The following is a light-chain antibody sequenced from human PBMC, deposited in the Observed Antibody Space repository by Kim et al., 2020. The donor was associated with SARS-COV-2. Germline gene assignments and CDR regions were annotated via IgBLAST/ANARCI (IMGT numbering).Light chain of an antibody. CDR1: TSNIGSST. CDR3: ASWDDSRSAWL. J-gene: IGLJ3*02. Sequence: GQRVTISCSGSTSNIGSSTVNWYRQLPGTAPTLLIYHINQRPSGVPDRFSGSKSGYSASLAISGLHSDDEADYYCASWDDSRSAWLFGGGTRLTVL. V-gene: IGLV1-44*01. CDR2: HIN.